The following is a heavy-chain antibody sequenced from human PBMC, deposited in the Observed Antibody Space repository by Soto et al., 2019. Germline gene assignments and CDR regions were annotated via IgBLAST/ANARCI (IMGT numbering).Heavy chain of an antibody. D-gene: IGHD2-2*01. CDR2: IWYDGSNK. CDR3: AREASYCSSTSCYGVIDY. V-gene: IGHV3-33*01. Sequence: QVQLVESGGGVVQPGRSLRLSCAASGFTFSSYGMHWVRQAPGKGLEWVAVIWYDGSNKYYADSVKGRFTISRDNSKNTLYLQMNSPRAEDTAVYYCAREASYCSSTSCYGVIDYWGQGTLVTVSS. CDR1: GFTFSSYG. J-gene: IGHJ4*02.